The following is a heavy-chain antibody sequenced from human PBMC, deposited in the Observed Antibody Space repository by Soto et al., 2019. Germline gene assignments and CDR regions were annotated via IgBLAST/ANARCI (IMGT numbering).Heavy chain of an antibody. J-gene: IGHJ4*02. CDR1: GGTFSSYA. V-gene: IGHV1-69*13. Sequence: SVKVSCKASGGTFSSYAISWVRQAPGQGLEWMGGIIPIFGTANYAQKFQGRVTITADESTSTAYMELSSLRSEDTAVYYCARDRGRHYDILTGYYQPMNYWGQGTLVTVSS. D-gene: IGHD3-9*01. CDR3: ARDRGRHYDILTGYYQPMNY. CDR2: IIPIFGTA.